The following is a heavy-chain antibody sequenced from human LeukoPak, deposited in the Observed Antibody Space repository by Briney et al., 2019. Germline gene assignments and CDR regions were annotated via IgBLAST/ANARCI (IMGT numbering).Heavy chain of an antibody. CDR2: IYYSGST. Sequence: SETLSLTCTVSGGSISSYYWSWTRQPPGKGLEWVGYIYYSGSTNYNPSLKRRVTISVDTSKNQFSLKLSSVTAADTAVYYCARTQTFGGVIVNWGQGTLVTVSS. CDR3: ARTQTFGGVIVN. V-gene: IGHV4-59*01. J-gene: IGHJ4*02. D-gene: IGHD3-16*02. CDR1: GGSISSYY.